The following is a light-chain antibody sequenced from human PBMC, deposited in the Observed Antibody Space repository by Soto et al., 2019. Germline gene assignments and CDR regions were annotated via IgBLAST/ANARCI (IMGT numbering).Light chain of an antibody. Sequence: QSVLTQSPSVSGAPGQRVTISCTGSSSNIGTGYDVHWYQHLPGTVPKLLIYGNSNRPSGVPDRFSGSKSGTSASLAITGLLAEDEADYYCQSYDNSLSGWVFGGGTKLTVL. CDR2: GNS. J-gene: IGLJ3*02. V-gene: IGLV1-40*01. CDR1: SSNIGTGYD. CDR3: QSYDNSLSGWV.